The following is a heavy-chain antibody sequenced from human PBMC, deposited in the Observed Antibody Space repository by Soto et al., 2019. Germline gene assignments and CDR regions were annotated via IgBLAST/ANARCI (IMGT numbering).Heavy chain of an antibody. CDR2: ISYSGST. CDR1: GGSFSGGGYY. J-gene: IGHJ3*02. V-gene: IGHV4-31*03. D-gene: IGHD3-3*01. Sequence: PSETLSLTCTVSGGSFSGGGYYWSWIRQHPGKGLEWMGYISYSGSTKYKPSLQSRITISVETSKNQFSLRLTSVTAADTAIYFCERTSIFGVVLNAFDIWGQGTLVTVSS. CDR3: ERTSIFGVVLNAFDI.